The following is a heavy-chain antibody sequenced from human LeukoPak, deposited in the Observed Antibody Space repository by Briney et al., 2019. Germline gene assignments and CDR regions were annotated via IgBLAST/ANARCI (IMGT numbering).Heavy chain of an antibody. CDR1: GFTFSSYS. J-gene: IGHJ4*02. D-gene: IGHD4-17*01. CDR3: ARTTVTTPLSDY. Sequence: PGGSQRLSCAASGFTFSSYSMNWVRQAPGKGLEWVSSISSSSSYIYYADSVKGRFTISRDNAKNSLYLQMNSLRAEDTAVYYCARTTVTTPLSDYWGQGTLVTVSS. CDR2: ISSSSSYI. V-gene: IGHV3-21*01.